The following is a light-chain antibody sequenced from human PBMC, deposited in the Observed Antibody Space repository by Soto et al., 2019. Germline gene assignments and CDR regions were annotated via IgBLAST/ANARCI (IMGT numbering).Light chain of an antibody. Sequence: QSVLTHPPSASGTPGQRVTISCSGSSSNIGSNTVNWYQQLPGTAPKLLIYSNNQRPSGVPDRFSGSKSGTSASLAISGLQSEDEADYYCAAWDDSLNAPYVFGTGTKVTVL. CDR2: SNN. CDR3: AAWDDSLNAPYV. CDR1: SSNIGSNT. J-gene: IGLJ1*01. V-gene: IGLV1-44*01.